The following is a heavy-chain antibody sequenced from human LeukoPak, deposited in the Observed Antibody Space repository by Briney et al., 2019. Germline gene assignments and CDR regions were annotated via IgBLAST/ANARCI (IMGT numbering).Heavy chain of an antibody. J-gene: IGHJ4*02. V-gene: IGHV3-23*01. Sequence: GGSLRLSCAASGFTSGFTFSDYAMAWVRQAPGKGLEWVSSTSVSGGTSYYADSVKGRFTISRDNSKSTLYLQMNGLRAEDTAVYYCAKSSDRAMVYSLFDSWGQGTLVTVSS. CDR3: AKSSDRAMVYSLFDS. CDR2: TSVSGGTS. CDR1: GFTSGFTFSDYA. D-gene: IGHD5-18*01.